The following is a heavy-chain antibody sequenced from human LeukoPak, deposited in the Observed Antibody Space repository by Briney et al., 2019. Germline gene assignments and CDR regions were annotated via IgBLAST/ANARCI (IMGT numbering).Heavy chain of an antibody. J-gene: IGHJ4*02. CDR3: ARDLGIVVVVAATPGVDY. CDR2: INPSGGST. V-gene: IGHV1-46*04. D-gene: IGHD2-15*01. Sequence: ASVKVSCKASGYTFTIYYMHWVRQAPGQGLEWMGIINPSGGSTSYAQKLQGRVTMTRDTATSTVYMELSSLRSEDTAVYYCARDLGIVVVVAATPGVDYWGQGTLVTVSS. CDR1: GYTFTIYY.